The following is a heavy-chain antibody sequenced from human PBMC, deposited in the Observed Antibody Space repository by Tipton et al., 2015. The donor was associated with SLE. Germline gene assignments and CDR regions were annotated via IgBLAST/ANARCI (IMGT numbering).Heavy chain of an antibody. Sequence: TLSLTCSVSGDSITSGSYYWVWIRQAPGKGLEWIGYLNYNGGATYSPSLKSRVTTSVDTSKNQFSLNLNSVTAADTAVYYCARIAIAPAMGEYYFDSWGQGTLVTVSS. CDR1: GDSITSGSYY. CDR2: LNYNGGA. CDR3: ARIAIAPAMGEYYFDS. J-gene: IGHJ4*02. D-gene: IGHD2-2*01. V-gene: IGHV4-61*05.